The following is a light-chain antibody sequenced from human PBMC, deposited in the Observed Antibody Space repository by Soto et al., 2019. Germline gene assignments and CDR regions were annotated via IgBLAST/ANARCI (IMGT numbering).Light chain of an antibody. CDR3: CSGSTNFYV. CDR2: EVR. V-gene: IGLV2-23*02. CDR1: SSDIGSYDL. Sequence: QSVLAQPASVSGSPGQSITISCTGTSSDIGSYDLVSWYQQHADKVPKLIIYEVRKRPSGVSNRFSGSKSGNTASLTISGLQAEDEADYYCCSGSTNFYVFGTGTKVTVL. J-gene: IGLJ1*01.